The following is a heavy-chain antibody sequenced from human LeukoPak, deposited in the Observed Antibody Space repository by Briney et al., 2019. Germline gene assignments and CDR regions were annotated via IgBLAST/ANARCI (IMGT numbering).Heavy chain of an antibody. J-gene: IGHJ4*02. V-gene: IGHV3-48*03. D-gene: IGHD3-22*01. Sequence: PAGSLRLSCAASGFDFGAYEMNWVRQAPGKGLEWVAYFAGSDTTTYYADSVKGRFTISRDNARNSLYLQMTSLRAEDTALYYCTALGYHLDSWGQGTLVTVSS. CDR1: GFDFGAYE. CDR2: FAGSDTTT. CDR3: TALGYHLDS.